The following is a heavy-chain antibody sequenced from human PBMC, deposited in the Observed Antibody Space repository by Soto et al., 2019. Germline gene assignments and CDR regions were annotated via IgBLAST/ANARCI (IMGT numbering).Heavy chain of an antibody. CDR2: IKSKTDGGTT. Sequence: GGSLRLSXAASGFTFSNAWMSWVRQAPGKGLEWVGRIKSKTDGGTTDYAAPVKGRFTISRDDSKNTLYLQMNSLKTEDTAVYHCTTDPSSGWYFNWFDPWGQGTLVTVSS. CDR3: TTDPSSGWYFNWFDP. D-gene: IGHD6-19*01. CDR1: GFTFSNAW. V-gene: IGHV3-15*01. J-gene: IGHJ5*02.